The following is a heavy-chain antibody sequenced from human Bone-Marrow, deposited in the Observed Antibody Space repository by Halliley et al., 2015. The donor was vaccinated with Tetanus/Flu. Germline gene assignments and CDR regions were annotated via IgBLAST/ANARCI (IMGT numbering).Heavy chain of an antibody. Sequence: YYSGGTDYHPPLKSRITISKATSKNQFSLNLNSVPTADPAVYFCARAPDYDPLTGPFNYYFDYWGQGTLVTVSS. D-gene: IGHD3-9*01. CDR2: YYSGGT. CDR3: ARAPDYDPLTGPFNYYFDY. J-gene: IGHJ4*02. V-gene: IGHV4-59*01.